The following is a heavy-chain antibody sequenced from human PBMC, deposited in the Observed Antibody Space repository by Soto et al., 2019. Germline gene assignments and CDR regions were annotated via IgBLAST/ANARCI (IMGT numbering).Heavy chain of an antibody. J-gene: IGHJ2*01. CDR3: AREASGYDF. V-gene: IGHV1-69*01. D-gene: IGHD5-12*01. CDR2: IIPVFGRP. Sequence: VKVSCKASGGTFSSFGISWVRQAPGQGLEWMGGIIPVFGRPNYAQRFRGRLTITADESTNTSYMELIDLTSEDTAVYYCAREASGYDFWGHGTQVTVSS. CDR1: GGTFSSFG.